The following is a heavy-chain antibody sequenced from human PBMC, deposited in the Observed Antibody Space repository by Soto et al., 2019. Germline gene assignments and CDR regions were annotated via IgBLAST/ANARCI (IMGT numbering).Heavy chain of an antibody. V-gene: IGHV3-30-3*01. CDR1: GFTFSSYA. CDR2: ISYDGSNK. D-gene: IGHD1-26*01. Sequence: QVQLVESGGGVVQPGRSLRLSCAASGFTFSSYAMHWVRQAPGKGLEWVAVISYDGSNKYYADSVKGRFTISRDNSKNTLYLQMNSLRAEDTAVYYCARENWCGSYPADYWGQGTLVTVSS. J-gene: IGHJ4*02. CDR3: ARENWCGSYPADY.